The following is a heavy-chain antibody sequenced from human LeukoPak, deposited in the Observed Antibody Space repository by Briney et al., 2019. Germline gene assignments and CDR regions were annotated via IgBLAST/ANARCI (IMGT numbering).Heavy chain of an antibody. J-gene: IGHJ4*02. CDR2: IYSGGST. D-gene: IGHD6-13*01. CDR3: ARVDSRTAQFDY. Sequence: PGGSLRLSCAASGFTVSDTYMSWVRQAPGRGLEWVSVIYSGGSTYYADSVKGRFTISRDNSKNALYLQMNSLRAEDTAVYHCARVDSRTAQFDYWGQGTLVTVSS. V-gene: IGHV3-66*01. CDR1: GFTVSDTY.